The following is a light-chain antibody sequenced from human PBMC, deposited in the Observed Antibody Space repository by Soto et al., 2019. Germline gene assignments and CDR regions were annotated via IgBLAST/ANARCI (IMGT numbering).Light chain of an antibody. CDR3: QQYNNWPPIT. CDR2: GAS. V-gene: IGKV3-20*01. Sequence: EIVLTHSPGTLSFSPLEIATLSSSSSQSVIISYLSWYQQKPGPAPSLIIYGASSRATCIPDRFIFSGSAADYSLTIIRLEHEDFVVYYCQQYNNWPPITFGQGTRLEIK. J-gene: IGKJ5*01. CDR1: QSVIISY.